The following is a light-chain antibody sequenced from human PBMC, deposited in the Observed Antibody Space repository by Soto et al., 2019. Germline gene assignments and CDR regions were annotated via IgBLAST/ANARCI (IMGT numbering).Light chain of an antibody. CDR3: LQDYNSPLT. J-gene: IGKJ4*01. CDR1: QGIRND. CDR2: AAS. Sequence: AIQMTQSPSSLSASVGDRVTITCRASQGIRNDLGWYQQKPGKAPKLLIYAASSLQSGVPSRFSGSGSGTDFTLTICCLHPKNFATYYSLQDYNSPLTSGGGTKV. V-gene: IGKV1-6*01.